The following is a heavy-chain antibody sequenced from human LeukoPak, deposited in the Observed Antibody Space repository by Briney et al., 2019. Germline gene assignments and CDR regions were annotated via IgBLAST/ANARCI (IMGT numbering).Heavy chain of an antibody. CDR1: GFTFSSYA. Sequence: PGGSLRLSCAASGFTFSSYAMSWVRQAPGKGLEWVSATSGSGGSTYYADSVKGRFTISRDNSKNTLYLQMNSLRAEDTAVYYCAKLNLWFGELLSGPDYWGQGTLVTVSS. CDR3: AKLNLWFGELLSGPDY. J-gene: IGHJ4*02. D-gene: IGHD3-10*01. V-gene: IGHV3-23*01. CDR2: TSGSGGST.